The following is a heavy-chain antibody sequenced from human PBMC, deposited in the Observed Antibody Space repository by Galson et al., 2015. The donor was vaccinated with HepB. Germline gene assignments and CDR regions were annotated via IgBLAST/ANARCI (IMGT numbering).Heavy chain of an antibody. CDR3: ARGHTAGYDYVWGRREKLAAHWDY. Sequence: LTCAVYGGSSSGHYWTWIRPPPGKGLEWIGNTHHRGNTNYNPSLKSRVIISADSSKNQFSLKLTSVTAADMAVYYCARGHTAGYDYVWGRREKLAAHWDYWGQGTLLTVSS. D-gene: IGHD3-16*01. CDR1: GGSSSGHY. V-gene: IGHV4-34*01. CDR2: THHRGNT. J-gene: IGHJ4*02.